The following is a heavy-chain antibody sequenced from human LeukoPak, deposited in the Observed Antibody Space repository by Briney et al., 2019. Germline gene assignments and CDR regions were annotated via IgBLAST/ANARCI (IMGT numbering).Heavy chain of an antibody. CDR2: ISTSSSYI. V-gene: IGHV3-21*04. CDR3: AKLDIPSFYYDSSGYSNNDAFDI. Sequence: PGGSLRLSCAASGFTFSSYGMNWVRQAPGKGLERVSSISTSSSYIYYADSMKGRFTISRDNAKNSLYLQMNSLRAEDTAVYYCAKLDIPSFYYDSSGYSNNDAFDIWGQGTMVTVSS. D-gene: IGHD3-22*01. J-gene: IGHJ3*02. CDR1: GFTFSSYG.